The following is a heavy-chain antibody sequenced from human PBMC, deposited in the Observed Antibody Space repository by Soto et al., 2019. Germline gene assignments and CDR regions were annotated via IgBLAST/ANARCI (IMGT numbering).Heavy chain of an antibody. CDR1: GGSISSSSYY. Sequence: SETLSLTCTVSGGSISSSSYYWGWIRQPPGKGLEWIGSIYYSGSTYYNPSLKSRVTISVDTSKNQFSLKLSSVTAADTAVYYGARRRVGAATKDYSFNYGGRETLFTVS. D-gene: IGHD1-26*01. V-gene: IGHV4-39*01. J-gene: IGHJ4*02. CDR3: ARRRVGAATKDYSFNY. CDR2: IYYSGST.